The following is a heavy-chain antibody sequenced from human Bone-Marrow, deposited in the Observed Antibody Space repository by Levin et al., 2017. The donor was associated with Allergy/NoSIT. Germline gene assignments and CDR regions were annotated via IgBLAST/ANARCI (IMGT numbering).Heavy chain of an antibody. J-gene: IGHJ4*02. D-gene: IGHD5-12*01. CDR2: IKQDGSLK. CDR1: GFTFSDHW. Sequence: QSGGSLRLSCAVSGFTFSDHWMSWVRQAPGKGLEWVANIKQDGSLKFYMDSVKGRFTISRDNAKNSLSLQMNSLRVEDTALYYCARAVDVADYWGQGTLVTVSS. CDR3: ARAVDVADY. V-gene: IGHV3-7*04.